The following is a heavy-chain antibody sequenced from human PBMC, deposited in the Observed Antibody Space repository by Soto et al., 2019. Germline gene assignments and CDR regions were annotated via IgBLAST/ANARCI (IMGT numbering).Heavy chain of an antibody. Sequence: QVQLQESGPGLVKPSQTLSLTCTVSGDSISSGDYYWSWIRQPPGKGLEWIGYIYYGGSSYYNPSLKSRVTSSADTSKNQFSLKLTSVTAADTAVYFCARVGIPLRGYYFDYWGQGTLVTVSS. D-gene: IGHD3-16*01. J-gene: IGHJ4*02. CDR2: IYYGGSS. CDR3: ARVGIPLRGYYFDY. CDR1: GDSISSGDYY. V-gene: IGHV4-30-4*01.